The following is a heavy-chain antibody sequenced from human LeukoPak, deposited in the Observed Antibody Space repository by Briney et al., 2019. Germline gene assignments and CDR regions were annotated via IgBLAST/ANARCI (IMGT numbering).Heavy chain of an antibody. CDR3: ARDLGLKPFGDFDY. V-gene: IGHV1-18*01. CDR1: GYTFTSYG. D-gene: IGHD3-16*01. Sequence: ASVKVSCKASGYTFTSYGISWVRQAPGQGLEWMGWISAYNGNTNYAQKLQGRVTMTTDTSTSTAYMELRSLRSDDTVVYYCARDLGLKPFGDFDYWGQGTLVTVSS. J-gene: IGHJ4*02. CDR2: ISAYNGNT.